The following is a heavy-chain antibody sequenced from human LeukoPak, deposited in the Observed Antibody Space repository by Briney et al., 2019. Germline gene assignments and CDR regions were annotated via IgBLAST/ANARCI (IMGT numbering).Heavy chain of an antibody. J-gene: IGHJ4*02. CDR1: GFTFSSYA. V-gene: IGHV3-21*01. CDR3: ARVTEAPYYFDY. Sequence: GGSLRPSCAASGFTFSSYAMSWVRQAPGKGLEWVSSISSSSSYIYYADSVKGRFTISRDNAKNSLYLQMNSLRAEDTAVYYCARVTEAPYYFDYWGQGTLVTVSS. CDR2: ISSSSSYI.